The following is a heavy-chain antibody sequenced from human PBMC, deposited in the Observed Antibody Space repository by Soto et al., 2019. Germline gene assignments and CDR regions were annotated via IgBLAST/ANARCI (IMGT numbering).Heavy chain of an antibody. CDR2: IYSGGST. Sequence: GASLRLSCAASGFTVSSNYMSWVRQAPGKGLEWVSVIYSGGSTYYADSVKGRFTISRDNSKNTLYLQMNSLRAEDTAVYYCARGGWQRPRRGYDSSGYHDYWGQGTLVTVSS. D-gene: IGHD3-22*01. V-gene: IGHV3-53*01. CDR3: ARGGWQRPRRGYDSSGYHDY. J-gene: IGHJ4*02. CDR1: GFTVSSNY.